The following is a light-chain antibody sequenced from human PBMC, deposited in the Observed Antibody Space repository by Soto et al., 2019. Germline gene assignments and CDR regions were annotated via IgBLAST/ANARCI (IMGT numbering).Light chain of an antibody. CDR3: TVWDDSLRGRL. Sequence: QAVVTQPPSASGTPGQRVTISFSGSSSNIESNYVYWYQQLPGTATRLLIYRNNQRPSGVPDRFSCSKSGTSASLAISALRFEDEADYYCTVWDDSLRGRLFGGGTKLTVL. J-gene: IGLJ2*01. CDR2: RNN. CDR1: SSNIESNY. V-gene: IGLV1-47*01.